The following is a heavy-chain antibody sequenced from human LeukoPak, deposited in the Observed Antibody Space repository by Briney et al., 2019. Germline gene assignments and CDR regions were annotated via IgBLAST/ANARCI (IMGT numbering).Heavy chain of an antibody. CDR2: MNPNSGNT. CDR1: GYTFTSYD. CDR3: ARGFHDRTRSNRIAAAGTGRLRYYYYYMDV. J-gene: IGHJ6*03. D-gene: IGHD6-13*01. V-gene: IGHV1-8*01. Sequence: ASVTVSCKASGYTFTSYDINWVRQAAGQGLEWMGWMNPNSGNTGYAQKFQGRVTMTRNTSISTAYMELSSLRSEDTAVYYCARGFHDRTRSNRIAAAGTGRLRYYYYYMDVWGKGTTVTVSS.